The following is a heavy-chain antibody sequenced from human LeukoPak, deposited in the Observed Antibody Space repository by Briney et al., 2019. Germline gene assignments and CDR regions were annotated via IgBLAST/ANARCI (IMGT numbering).Heavy chain of an antibody. Sequence: GGSLRLSCAASGFTFSSYAMHWVRQAPGKGLEWVAVIWYDGSNKYYADSVKGRFTISRDNSKNTLYLQMNSLRAEDTAVYYCARYSGLRDFDYWGQGTLVTVSS. CDR3: ARYSGLRDFDY. D-gene: IGHD6-19*01. CDR2: IWYDGSNK. V-gene: IGHV3-33*01. J-gene: IGHJ4*02. CDR1: GFTFSSYA.